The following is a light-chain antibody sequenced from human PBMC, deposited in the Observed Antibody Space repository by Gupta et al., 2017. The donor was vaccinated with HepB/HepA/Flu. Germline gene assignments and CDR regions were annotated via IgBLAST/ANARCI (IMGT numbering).Light chain of an antibody. J-gene: IGLJ2*01. Sequence: SYVLTQPPSVSVAPGKQARITCGGNNIGSKSVHWYQQKPGQAPVLVVYDDGDRPSGIPERFSGSNSGNTATLTISRVEAGDEADYYCQVWDSSSDHVVFGGGTKLTVL. V-gene: IGLV3-21*03. CDR1: NIGSKS. CDR3: QVWDSSSDHVV. CDR2: DDG.